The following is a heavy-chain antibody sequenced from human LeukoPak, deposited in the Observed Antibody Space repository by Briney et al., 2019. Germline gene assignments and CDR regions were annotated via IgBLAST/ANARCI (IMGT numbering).Heavy chain of an antibody. CDR2: ISAYNGNT. J-gene: IGHJ6*03. CDR1: GYTFTSYG. CDR3: ARREKQQLAEKSYYYYMDV. Sequence: ASVKVSCKASGYTFTSYGISWVRQAPGQGLEWMGWISAYNGNTNYAQKLQGRVTMTTDTSTSTAYMELRSLRSDDTAVYYCARREKQQLAEKSYYYYMDVWGKGTTVTVSS. V-gene: IGHV1-18*01. D-gene: IGHD6-13*01.